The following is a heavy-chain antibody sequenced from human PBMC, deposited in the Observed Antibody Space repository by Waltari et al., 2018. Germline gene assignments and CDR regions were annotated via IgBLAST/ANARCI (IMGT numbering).Heavy chain of an antibody. Sequence: EVQLVESGGGLVRPGGSLRLSCAASGFTFSYYTMNWVRQAPGKGPEWISFITSDGTHTTYAGSVRGRFTISRDNAKNSLFLQINSLRADDTAVYYCARDRRPTLILGSGAFDIWGQGIKVNVSS. D-gene: IGHD3-22*01. CDR2: ITSDGTHT. CDR1: GFTFSYYT. J-gene: IGHJ3*02. CDR3: ARDRRPTLILGSGAFDI. V-gene: IGHV3-21*01.